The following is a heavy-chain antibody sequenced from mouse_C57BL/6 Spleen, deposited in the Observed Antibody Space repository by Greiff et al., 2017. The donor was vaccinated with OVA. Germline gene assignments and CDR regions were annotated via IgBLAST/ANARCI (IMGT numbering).Heavy chain of an antibody. V-gene: IGHV5-17*01. CDR2: ISSGSSTI. J-gene: IGHJ1*03. CDR1: GFTFSDYG. CDR3: ASSLYYTWYFDV. D-gene: IGHD2-1*01. Sequence: EVMLVESGGGLVKPGGSLKLSCAASGFTFSDYGMHWVRQAPEKGLEWVAYISSGSSTIYYADTVKGRFTISRDNAKNTLFLQMTSLRSEDTAMYYCASSLYYTWYFDVWGTGTTVTVSS.